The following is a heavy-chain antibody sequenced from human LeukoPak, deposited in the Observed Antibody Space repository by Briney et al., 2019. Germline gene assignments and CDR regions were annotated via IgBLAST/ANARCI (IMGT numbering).Heavy chain of an antibody. CDR1: GGTFSSYA. CDR2: IIPIFGTA. CDR3: ASNSKLWFGESTQHYYYYYMDV. J-gene: IGHJ6*03. V-gene: IGHV1-69*06. Sequence: SVKVSCKASGGTFSSYAISWVRQAPGQGLEWMGGIIPIFGTANYAQKFQGRVTITADKSTSTAYMELSSLRSEDTAVYYCASNSKLWFGESTQHYYYYYMDVWGKGTTVTVSS. D-gene: IGHD3-10*01.